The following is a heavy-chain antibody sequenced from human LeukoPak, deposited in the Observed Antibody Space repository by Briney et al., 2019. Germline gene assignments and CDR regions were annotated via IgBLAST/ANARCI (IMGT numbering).Heavy chain of an antibody. CDR3: AKESVTGGYYGMDV. D-gene: IGHD2-21*02. V-gene: IGHV3-23*01. CDR2: ISGGGGST. CDR1: GFTFSSYA. J-gene: IGHJ6*02. Sequence: GGSLRLSCAASGFTFSSYAMSWVRQAPGKGLEWVSVISGGGGSTCYADSVKGRFTISRDTSKNTLYLQVNSLRAEDTAVYFCAKESVTGGYYGMDVWGQGTTVTVSS.